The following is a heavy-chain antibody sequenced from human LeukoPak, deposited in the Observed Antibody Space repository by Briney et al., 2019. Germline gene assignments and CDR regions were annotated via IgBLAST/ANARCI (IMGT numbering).Heavy chain of an antibody. CDR3: ARRSWSHAFDV. Sequence: GGSLRLSCAASGFTFSDYYMSWIRQAPGKGLEWISYISGSNITIYYTDSVKGRFTISRDNTKKLLYLQMDSLRAEDTATYYCARRSWSHAFDVWGRGTFVSVSS. V-gene: IGHV3-11*01. CDR1: GFTFSDYY. J-gene: IGHJ3*01. CDR2: ISGSNITI. D-gene: IGHD2-15*01.